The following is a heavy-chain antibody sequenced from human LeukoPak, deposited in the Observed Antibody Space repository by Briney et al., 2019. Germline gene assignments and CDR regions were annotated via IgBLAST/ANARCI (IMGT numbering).Heavy chain of an antibody. V-gene: IGHV4-31*03. CDR3: ARGYYDSSGSYDY. J-gene: IGHJ4*02. Sequence: SETLSLTCTVSGGFISSGGYYWSWIRQHPGKGLEWIGYIYYSGSTYYNPSLKSRVTISVDTSKNQFSLKLSSVTAADTAVYYCARGYYDSSGSYDYWGQGTLVTVSS. CDR2: IYYSGST. CDR1: GGFISSGGYY. D-gene: IGHD3-22*01.